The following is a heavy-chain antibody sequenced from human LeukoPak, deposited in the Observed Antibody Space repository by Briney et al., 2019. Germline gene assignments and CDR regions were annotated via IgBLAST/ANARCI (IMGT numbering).Heavy chain of an antibody. CDR2: ISAGAGVI. D-gene: IGHD3-9*01. J-gene: IGHJ4*02. V-gene: IGHV3-48*03. CDR1: GFTFSDYE. Sequence: GGALRLSCAASGFTFSDYEMNWVRQAPEKGLEWVSYISAGAGVIFYADSVKGRFSITRDNAKNSLFLQMNSLRAEDTAVYYCAGVRTTDTLTGYKQELDYWGRGTLVTASS. CDR3: AGVRTTDTLTGYKQELDY.